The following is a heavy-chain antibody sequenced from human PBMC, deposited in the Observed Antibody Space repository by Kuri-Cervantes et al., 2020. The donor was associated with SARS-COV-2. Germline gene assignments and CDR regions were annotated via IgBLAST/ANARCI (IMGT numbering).Heavy chain of an antibody. CDR3: TPLLAPLDF. CDR2: ISSDGTKT. J-gene: IGHJ4*02. V-gene: IGHV3-74*01. CDR1: GFPFSQSP. Sequence: GESLKISCAASGFPFSQSPMHWVRQVPGKGMVWVSEISSDGTKTNYVDSVRGRFTISRDNAKSTLFLQMNSLRVEDTAVYFCTPLLAPLDFWGQGTLVTVSS. D-gene: IGHD2-15*01.